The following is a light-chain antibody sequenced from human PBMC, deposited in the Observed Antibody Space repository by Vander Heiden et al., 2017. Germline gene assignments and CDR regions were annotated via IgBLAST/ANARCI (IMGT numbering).Light chain of an antibody. CDR1: QSVLHSSNNKNY. CDR3: QQYYTTPHT. CDR2: WAS. J-gene: IGKJ2*01. V-gene: IGKV4-1*01. Sequence: DIVMTQPPDFLAVSLGERATINCKSSQSVLHSSNNKNYLAWYQQKPGQPPKLLIYWASTRESGVPDRFSGSGSGTDFTLAISSLQAEDVAVYYCQQYYTTPHTFGQGTKLEIK.